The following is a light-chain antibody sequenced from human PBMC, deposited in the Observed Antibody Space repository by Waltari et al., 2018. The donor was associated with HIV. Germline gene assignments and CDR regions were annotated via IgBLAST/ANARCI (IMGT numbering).Light chain of an antibody. CDR3: SSYTSSSTRV. V-gene: IGLV2-14*01. CDR1: SSDVGGYNY. J-gene: IGLJ1*01. Sequence: QSALTQPASVSGSPGQSITISCTGTSSDVGGYNYVFWYQQHPGKAPKLMIYEVTNRPTGVSNRFSGAKSGNTASLTISGLQAEDGADYYCSSYTSSSTRVFGTGTKVTVL. CDR2: EVT.